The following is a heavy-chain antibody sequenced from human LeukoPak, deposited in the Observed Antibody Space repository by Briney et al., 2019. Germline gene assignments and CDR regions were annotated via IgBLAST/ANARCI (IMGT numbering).Heavy chain of an antibody. CDR1: GYSISSGYY. Sequence: PSETLSLTCTVSGYSISSGYYWGWIRQPPGKGLEWIGSIYHSGSTYYNPSLKSRVTISVDTSKNQFSLKLSSVTAADTAVYYCAKDIGFLEWFYDYWGQGTLVTVSS. V-gene: IGHV4-38-2*02. CDR3: AKDIGFLEWFYDY. CDR2: IYHSGST. J-gene: IGHJ4*02. D-gene: IGHD3-3*02.